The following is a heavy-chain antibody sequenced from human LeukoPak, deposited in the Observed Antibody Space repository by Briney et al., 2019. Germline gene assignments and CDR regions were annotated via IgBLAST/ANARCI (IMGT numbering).Heavy chain of an antibody. CDR3: ARGSSSWSGAFDY. J-gene: IGHJ4*02. Sequence: GGSLRLSRAASGFTFSSYGMHWVRQAPGKGLEWVAFIRYDGSNKYYADSVKGRFTISRDNSKNTLYLQMNSLRAEDTAVYYCARGSSSWSGAFDYWGQGTLVTVSS. CDR1: GFTFSSYG. CDR2: IRYDGSNK. V-gene: IGHV3-30*02. D-gene: IGHD6-13*01.